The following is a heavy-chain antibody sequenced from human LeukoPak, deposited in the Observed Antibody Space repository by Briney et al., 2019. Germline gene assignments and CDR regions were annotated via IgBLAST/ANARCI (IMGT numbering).Heavy chain of an antibody. V-gene: IGHV4-31*03. CDR3: ARGRNYFDP. Sequence: SETLSLTCTVSGGSINSGGYSWSWIRQHPGKGLEWIGNIYYSGSTYYNPSLKSRLTISVDTSKNQLSLKLSSVTAADTALYYCARGRNYFDPWGQGTLVTVSS. J-gene: IGHJ5*02. CDR1: GGSINSGGYS. CDR2: IYYSGST. D-gene: IGHD1-7*01.